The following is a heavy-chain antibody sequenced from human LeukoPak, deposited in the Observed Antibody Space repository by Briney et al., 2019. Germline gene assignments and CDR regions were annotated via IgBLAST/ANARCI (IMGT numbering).Heavy chain of an antibody. CDR1: GFTFSSYG. D-gene: IGHD3-16*01. J-gene: IGHJ4*02. Sequence: TGGSLRLSCAASGFTFSSYGMHWVRQAPGKGLEWVAVIWYDGSNKYYADSVKGRFTISRDNSKNTLYLQMNSLRAEDTAVYYCARDGSRWVRYFDYWGQGTLVTVSS. CDR2: IWYDGSNK. CDR3: ARDGSRWVRYFDY. V-gene: IGHV3-33*01.